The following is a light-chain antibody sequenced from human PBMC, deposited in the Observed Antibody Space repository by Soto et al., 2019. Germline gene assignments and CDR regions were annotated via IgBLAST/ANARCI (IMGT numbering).Light chain of an antibody. Sequence: EFVLTQSPCTESWSAGERATLSCRASQTVRNNYLAWYQQKPGQAPRLLIYDASSRATGIPDRFSGGGSGTDFTLTISRLEPEDFAVYYCQQFSSYPLTFGGGTKVDIK. CDR3: QQFSSYPLT. CDR2: DAS. V-gene: IGKV3-20*01. CDR1: QTVRNNY. J-gene: IGKJ4*01.